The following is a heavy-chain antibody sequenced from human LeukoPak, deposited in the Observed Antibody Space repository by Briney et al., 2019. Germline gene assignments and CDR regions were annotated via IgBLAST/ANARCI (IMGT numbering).Heavy chain of an antibody. CDR2: IYHSGST. Sequence: KTSGTLSLTCAVSGGSISSSNWWSWVRQPPGKGLEWIGEIYHSGSTNYNPFLKSRVTISVDKSKNQFSLKLSSVTAADTAVYYCARRGDYYYGSGSYYPEVNFDYWGQGTLVTVSS. CDR3: ARRGDYYYGSGSYYPEVNFDY. J-gene: IGHJ4*02. D-gene: IGHD3-10*01. CDR1: GGSISSSNW. V-gene: IGHV4-4*02.